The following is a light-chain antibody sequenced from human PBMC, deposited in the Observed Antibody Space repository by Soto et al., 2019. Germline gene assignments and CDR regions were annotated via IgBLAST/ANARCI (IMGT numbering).Light chain of an antibody. CDR3: SSYTRGSTLV. CDR1: SSDVGGYNY. Sequence: QSALTQPASVSGSPGQSITISCTGTSSDVGGYNYVSWYQQHPDKAPKLMIYEVSNRPSGVSNRFSGSKSGNTASLTISGLQSEDEGNYYCSSYTRGSTLVFGGGNKLTVL. CDR2: EVS. V-gene: IGLV2-14*01. J-gene: IGLJ3*02.